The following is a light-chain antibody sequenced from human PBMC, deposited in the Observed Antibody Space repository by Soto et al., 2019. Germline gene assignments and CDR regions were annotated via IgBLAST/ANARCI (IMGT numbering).Light chain of an antibody. CDR1: TGAVTSGHY. CDR2: DTS. V-gene: IGLV7-46*01. Sequence: QAVVTQEPSLTVSPGGTVTLTCGSNTGAVTSGHYPYWFQQKPGQAPRTLIYDTSNKHSWTPARFSGSLLGRKAALTLSGAQPEDEAEYYCLLSYSGARQGVFGGGTKLTVL. CDR3: LLSYSGARQGV. J-gene: IGLJ2*01.